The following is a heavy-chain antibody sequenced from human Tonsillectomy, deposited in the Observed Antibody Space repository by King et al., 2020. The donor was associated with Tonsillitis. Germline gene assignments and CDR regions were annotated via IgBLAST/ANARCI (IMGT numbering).Heavy chain of an antibody. CDR3: ARKNAGYSSSWYAFDI. D-gene: IGHD6-13*01. Sequence: QLVQSGAEVKKPGSSVKVSCKASGGPFSSYAISWVRQAPGQGLEWMGGIIPIFDTPNYAQKFQGRVTITADESTSTIYMELSSLRSEDTAVYYCARKNAGYSSSWYAFDIWGQGTMVTVSS. J-gene: IGHJ3*02. CDR1: GGPFSSYA. V-gene: IGHV1-69*01. CDR2: IIPIFDTP.